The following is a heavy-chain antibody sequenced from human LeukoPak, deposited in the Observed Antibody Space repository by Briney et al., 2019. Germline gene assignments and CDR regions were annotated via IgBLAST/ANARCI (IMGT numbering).Heavy chain of an antibody. CDR2: IYSGGST. V-gene: IGHV3-53*01. D-gene: IGHD2-2*01. CDR1: GFTVSSNY. CDR3: ARDYCSSTSCYENY. J-gene: IGHJ4*02. Sequence: GGSLRLSCAASGFTVSSNYMSWVRQAPGKGLEWVSVIYSGGSTYYADSVKGRFTISRDNSKNTLYLQMNSLRAEDTAVYYCARDYCSSTSCYENYWGQGTLVTVSS.